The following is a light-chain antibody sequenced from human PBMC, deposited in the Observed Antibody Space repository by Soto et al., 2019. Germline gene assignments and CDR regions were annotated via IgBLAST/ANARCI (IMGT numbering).Light chain of an antibody. CDR3: QHYNSFPWT. J-gene: IGKJ1*01. Sequence: DIQMTQYPSTLSASVGDRVTITCRASQSIINWLGWYQQKPGKAPKLLIYKASSLESGVPSRFSGSGSGTDFTLTINRLQPDDFATYYCQHYNSFPWTFGQGTKVEIK. CDR1: QSIINW. V-gene: IGKV1-5*03. CDR2: KAS.